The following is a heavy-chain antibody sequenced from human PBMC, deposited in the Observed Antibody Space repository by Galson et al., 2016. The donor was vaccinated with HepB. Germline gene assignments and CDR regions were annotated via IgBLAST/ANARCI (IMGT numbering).Heavy chain of an antibody. CDR2: IYHTGGT. V-gene: IGHV4-30-2*01. Sequence: TLSLTCAVSGGSLSSGGYSWSWIRQPPGKGLEWIGYIYHTGGTHYNPSLESRVTISVNRSKNQFALRLSSVPTADTAVYYCARVVPLGDILTGYSKGWFDPWGQGTLVTVSS. D-gene: IGHD3-9*01. J-gene: IGHJ5*02. CDR3: ARVVPLGDILTGYSKGWFDP. CDR1: GGSLSSGGYS.